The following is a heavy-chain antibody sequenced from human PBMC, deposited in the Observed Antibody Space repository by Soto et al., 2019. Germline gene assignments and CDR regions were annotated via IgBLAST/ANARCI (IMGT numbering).Heavy chain of an antibody. D-gene: IGHD3-22*01. V-gene: IGHV3-23*01. CDR1: GFTFSSYA. J-gene: IGHJ3*02. Sequence: EVQLLESGGGLVQPGGSLRLSCAASGFTFSSYAMSWVRQAPGKGLEWVSAISGSGGSTYYADSVKGRFTISRDNSKNTLYRQMNSLRAEDTAVYYCAKVVEDYYDSSGYTWIWGQGTMVTVSS. CDR3: AKVVEDYYDSSGYTWI. CDR2: ISGSGGST.